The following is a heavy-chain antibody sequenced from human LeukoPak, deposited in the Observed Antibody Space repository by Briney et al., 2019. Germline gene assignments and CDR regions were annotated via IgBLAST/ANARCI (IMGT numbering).Heavy chain of an antibody. CDR3: ARDHRRELWVDY. D-gene: IGHD3-16*01. Sequence: PGGSLRLSCAASGFTFSSYGMHWVRQAPGKGLEWVAVIWYDGSNKYYADSVKGRFTISRDNSRNTLYLQMNSLRAEDTAVYYCARDHRRELWVDYWGQGTLVTVSS. CDR1: GFTFSSYG. J-gene: IGHJ4*02. CDR2: IWYDGSNK. V-gene: IGHV3-33*01.